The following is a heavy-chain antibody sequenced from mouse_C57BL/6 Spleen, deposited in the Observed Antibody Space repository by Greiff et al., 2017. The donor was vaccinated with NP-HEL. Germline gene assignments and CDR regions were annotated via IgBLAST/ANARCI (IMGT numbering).Heavy chain of an antibody. D-gene: IGHD2-5*01. Sequence: VHVKQSGPELVKPGASVTISCKASGYSFTDYNMNWVKQSNGKSLEWIGVINPNYGTTSYNQKFKGKATLTVDQSSSTAYMQLNSLTSEDSAVYYCARTSYYSNHGDAMDYWGQGTSVTVSS. J-gene: IGHJ4*01. V-gene: IGHV1-39*01. CDR3: ARTSYYSNHGDAMDY. CDR2: INPNYGTT. CDR1: GYSFTDYN.